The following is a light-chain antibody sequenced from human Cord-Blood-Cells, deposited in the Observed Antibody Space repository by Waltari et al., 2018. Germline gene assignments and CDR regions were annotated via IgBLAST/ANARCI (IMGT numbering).Light chain of an antibody. V-gene: IGKV1-5*01. CDR3: QQYNSYSPLT. CDR1: QSISSW. J-gene: IGKJ4*01. Sequence: DTQMIQSPSTLSASVGDRVTITCRASQSISSWLAWYQQKPGKAPKLLIYDASSLESGVPSRFSGSGSGTEFTLTISSLQPDDFATYYCQQYNSYSPLTFGGGTKVEIK. CDR2: DAS.